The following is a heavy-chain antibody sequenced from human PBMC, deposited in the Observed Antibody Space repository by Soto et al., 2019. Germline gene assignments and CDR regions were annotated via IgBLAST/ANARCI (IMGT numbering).Heavy chain of an antibody. J-gene: IGHJ4*01. CDR2: IYHSGST. V-gene: IGHV4-4*02. CDR3: AIRLNPEKSSGLYDGSCDY. D-gene: IGHD6-19*01. CDR1: SDW. Sequence: SDWRRMVRKPPGKGLEWIGEIYHSGSTNYNPSLKSRVTISVDNSKNQFSLKLSSVPAADTAMYYCAIRLNPEKSSGLYDGSCDYWGPAILISASS.